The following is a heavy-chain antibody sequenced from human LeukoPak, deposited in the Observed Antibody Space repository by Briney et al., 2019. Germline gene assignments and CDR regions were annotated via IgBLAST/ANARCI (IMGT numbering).Heavy chain of an antibody. V-gene: IGHV4-30-4*08. CDR3: ARDLIQLRFFDY. CDR1: GGSISSGDYY. J-gene: IGHJ4*02. CDR2: IYYSGST. Sequence: PSETLSLTCTVSGGSISSGDYYWSWIRQPPGKGLEWIGYIYYSGSTYYNPSLKSRVTISVDTPKNQFSLKLSSVTAADTAVYYCARDLIQLRFFDYWGQGTLVTVSS. D-gene: IGHD5-12*01.